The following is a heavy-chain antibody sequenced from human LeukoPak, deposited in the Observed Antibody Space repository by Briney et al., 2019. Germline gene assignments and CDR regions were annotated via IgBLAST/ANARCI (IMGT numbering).Heavy chain of an antibody. CDR1: GGSISSYQ. CDR2: IYPSGST. J-gene: IGHJ4*02. V-gene: IGHV4-4*07. Sequence: KPSETLSLTCTVSGGSISSYQWSWIRQPAGKGLEWIGRIYPSGSTNYNPSLKSRVTMSVDTSKNHFSLKLSAVTAADTAVYYCARGVVVAGFDYWGQGTLVTVSS. CDR3: ARGVVVAGFDY. D-gene: IGHD6-19*01.